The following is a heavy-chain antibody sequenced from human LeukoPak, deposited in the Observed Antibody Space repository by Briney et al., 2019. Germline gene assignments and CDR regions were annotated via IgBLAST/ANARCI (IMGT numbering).Heavy chain of an antibody. Sequence: PGGSLRLSCAASGSTVSSNYMSWVRQAPGKGLEWVSVIYSGGSTYYADSVKGRFTISRDNSKNTLYLQMNSLRAEDTAVYYCASDSSGYDAFDIWGQGTMVTVSS. CDR1: GSTVSSNY. J-gene: IGHJ3*02. V-gene: IGHV3-53*01. CDR3: ASDSSGYDAFDI. D-gene: IGHD3-22*01. CDR2: IYSGGST.